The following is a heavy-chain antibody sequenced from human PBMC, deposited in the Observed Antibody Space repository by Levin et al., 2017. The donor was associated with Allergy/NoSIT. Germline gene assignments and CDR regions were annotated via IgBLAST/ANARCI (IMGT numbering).Heavy chain of an antibody. CDR1: GFTFDDYA. D-gene: IGHD6-6*01. V-gene: IGHV3-9*01. CDR3: AKDMVPYSSSSYDYYYGMDV. CDR2: ISWNSGSI. J-gene: IGHJ6*02. Sequence: PGESLKISCAASGFTFDDYAMHWVRQAPGKGLEWVSGISWNSGSIGYADSVKGRFTISRDNAKNSLYLQMNSLRAEDTALYYCAKDMVPYSSSSYDYYYGMDVWGQGTTVTVSS.